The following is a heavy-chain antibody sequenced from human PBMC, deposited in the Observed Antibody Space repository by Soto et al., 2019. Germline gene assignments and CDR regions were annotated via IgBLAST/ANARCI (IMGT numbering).Heavy chain of an antibody. CDR2: IYSDVSST. J-gene: IGHJ6*02. D-gene: IGHD1-26*01. V-gene: IGHV3-74*01. Sequence: EVQLVESGGGLVQPGGSLRLSCAASGFTFSSYWMHWVRQAPGTGLVWVSRIYSDVSSTSYADSVKGRFTISRDNAKNTLYLEMNSLRAEDTAVYFCVRLLGSQYYYHHSMDVWGQGTTVNVSS. CDR3: VRLLGSQYYYHHSMDV. CDR1: GFTFSSYW.